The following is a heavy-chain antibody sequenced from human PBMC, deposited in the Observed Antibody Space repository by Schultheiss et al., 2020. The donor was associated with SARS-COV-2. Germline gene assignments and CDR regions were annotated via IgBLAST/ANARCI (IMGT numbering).Heavy chain of an antibody. CDR2: IYYSGST. Sequence: SQTLSLTCTVSGASISSRSYSWTWIRQPPGKGLEWIGYIYYSGSTNYNPSLKSRVTISVDTSKNQFSLKLSSVTAADTAVYYCARSTYYYGSGSYYGGWYFDLWGRGTLVTVSS. CDR1: GASISSRSYS. CDR3: ARSTYYYGSGSYYGGWYFDL. J-gene: IGHJ2*01. D-gene: IGHD3-10*01. V-gene: IGHV4-30-4*07.